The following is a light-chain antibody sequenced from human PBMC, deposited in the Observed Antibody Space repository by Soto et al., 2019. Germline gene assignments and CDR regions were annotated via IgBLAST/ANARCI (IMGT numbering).Light chain of an antibody. CDR1: QSISSW. CDR3: QQYNSYSPT. J-gene: IGKJ1*01. V-gene: IGKV1-5*03. Sequence: DIQMTQSPSTLSASVGDRVTITCRASQSISSWLAWYQQKPGKAPKLLIYKASSLESGVPSRFSGSGSGTEFTLTISSLQPDDFATYYCQQYNSYSPTFGKGPR. CDR2: KAS.